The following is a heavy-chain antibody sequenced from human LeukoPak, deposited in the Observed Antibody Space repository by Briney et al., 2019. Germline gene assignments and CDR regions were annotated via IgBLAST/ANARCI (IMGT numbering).Heavy chain of an antibody. CDR2: INHSGST. CDR3: ASQSMVVRGYY. D-gene: IGHD2-15*01. CDR1: GGSFSGYY. J-gene: IGHJ4*02. Sequence: PSETLSLTCAVYGGSFSGYYWSWIRQPPGKGLEWIGEINHSGSTNYNPSLKSRVTISVDTSKNQFSLKLSSVTAADTAVYYCASQSMVVRGYYWGQGTLVTVSS. V-gene: IGHV4-34*01.